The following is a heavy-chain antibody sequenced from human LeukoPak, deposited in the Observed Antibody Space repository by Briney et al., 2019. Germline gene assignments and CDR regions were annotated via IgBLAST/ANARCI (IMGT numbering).Heavy chain of an antibody. CDR1: GGSISSGDYS. Sequence: NPSETLSLTCTVSGGSISSGDYSWSWIRQPPGKGLEWIGYIYYSGSTYYNPSLKSRVTISVDTSKNQFSLKLSSVTAADTAVYYCARERPDSRGAGYYFDYWGQGTLVTVSS. CDR2: IYYSGST. D-gene: IGHD6-13*01. J-gene: IGHJ4*02. CDR3: ARERPDSRGAGYYFDY. V-gene: IGHV4-30-4*01.